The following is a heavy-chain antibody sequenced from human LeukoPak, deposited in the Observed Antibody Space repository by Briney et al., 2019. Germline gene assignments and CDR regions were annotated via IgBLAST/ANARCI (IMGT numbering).Heavy chain of an antibody. CDR2: IYYSGST. D-gene: IGHD1-1*01. J-gene: IGHJ4*02. Sequence: SETLSLTCTVSGGSISSYYWSWIRQPPGKVLEWIGYIYYSGSTNYNPSLKSRVTISVDTSKNQFSLKLSSVTAADTAVYYCARGTLSDDPPFDYWGQGTLVTVSS. V-gene: IGHV4-59*08. CDR3: ARGTLSDDPPFDY. CDR1: GGSISSYY.